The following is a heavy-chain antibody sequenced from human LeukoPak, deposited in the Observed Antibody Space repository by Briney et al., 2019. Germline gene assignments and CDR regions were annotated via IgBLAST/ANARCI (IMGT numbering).Heavy chain of an antibody. D-gene: IGHD4-23*01. CDR2: ISGSGGST. CDR1: GFTFSSYA. J-gene: IGHJ4*02. V-gene: IGHV3-23*01. CDR3: AKDHYGGNSHLDY. Sequence: GGSLRLSCAASGFTFSSYAMSWVRQAPGKGLEWVSAISGSGGSTYYADSVKGRFTISRDKSKNTLYLQMNSLRAEDTAVYYCAKDHYGGNSHLDYWGQGTLVTVSS.